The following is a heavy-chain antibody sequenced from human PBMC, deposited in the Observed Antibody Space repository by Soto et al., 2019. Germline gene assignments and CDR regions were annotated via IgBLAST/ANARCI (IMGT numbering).Heavy chain of an antibody. CDR2: ISYDGSNK. CDR1: GFTFSSYG. D-gene: IGHD6-19*01. J-gene: IGHJ4*02. V-gene: IGHV3-30*18. CDR3: AKDAGAVAGHVY. Sequence: ESGGGVVQPGRSLRLSCAASGFTFSSYGMHWVRQAPGKGLEWVAVISYDGSNKYYADSVKGRFTISRDNSKNTLYLQMNSLRAEDTAVYYCAKDAGAVAGHVYWGQGTLVTVSS.